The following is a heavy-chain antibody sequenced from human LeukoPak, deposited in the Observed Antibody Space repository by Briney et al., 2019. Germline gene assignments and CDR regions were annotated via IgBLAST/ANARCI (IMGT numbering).Heavy chain of an antibody. CDR3: AKDRWSGYYFSLDY. J-gene: IGHJ4*02. Sequence: AGGSLRLSCAASGFAFSTYSINWVRQAPGKGLEWVSSISSDSSYISYADSVKGRFTISRDNAKNSLYLQMNSLRAEDTAVYYCAKDRWSGYYFSLDYWGQGTLVTVSS. D-gene: IGHD3-3*01. CDR1: GFAFSTYS. V-gene: IGHV3-21*04. CDR2: ISSDSSYI.